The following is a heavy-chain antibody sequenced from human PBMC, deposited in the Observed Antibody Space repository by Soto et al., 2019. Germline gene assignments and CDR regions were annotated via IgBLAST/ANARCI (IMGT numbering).Heavy chain of an antibody. V-gene: IGHV1-69*01. Sequence: QVQLVQSGAEVKKPGSSVKVSCKASGGTFSSYAISWVRQAPGQGLEWMGGIIPIFGTANYAQKFQGRVTITADESTSTAYMELSSLRSEDTAVYYCAILPEPPHSSSWHHGRPYFDHWGQGTLVTVSS. CDR3: AILPEPPHSSSWHHGRPYFDH. CDR1: GGTFSSYA. D-gene: IGHD6-13*01. J-gene: IGHJ4*02. CDR2: IIPIFGTA.